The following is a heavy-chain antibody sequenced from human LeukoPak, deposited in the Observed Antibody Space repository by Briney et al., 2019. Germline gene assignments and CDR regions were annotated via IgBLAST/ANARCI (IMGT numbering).Heavy chain of an antibody. Sequence: ASVKVSCKASGYTFTSYGISWVRQAPGQGLEWMGWISAYNGNTNYAQKLQGRVTMTTDTSTSTAYMELRSLRSDDTAVYYYAREDLGYCSSTSCYGDAFDIWGQGTMVTVSS. J-gene: IGHJ3*02. CDR2: ISAYNGNT. CDR1: GYTFTSYG. CDR3: AREDLGYCSSTSCYGDAFDI. V-gene: IGHV1-18*04. D-gene: IGHD2-2*01.